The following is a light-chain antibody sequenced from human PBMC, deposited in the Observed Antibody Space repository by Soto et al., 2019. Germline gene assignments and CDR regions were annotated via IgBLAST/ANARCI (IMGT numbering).Light chain of an antibody. CDR1: QSVSNW. CDR2: AGS. Sequence: DIQMTQSPSALSASVGDRVTITCRASQSVSNWLAWYRQKPGEAPKHLIYAGSTLERWVPSRFSGSGSGTLFILNLSTLQPDVYDTFNSQQYDPYARTFGQGTKMEVK. CDR3: QQYDPYART. V-gene: IGKV1-5*03. J-gene: IGKJ1*01.